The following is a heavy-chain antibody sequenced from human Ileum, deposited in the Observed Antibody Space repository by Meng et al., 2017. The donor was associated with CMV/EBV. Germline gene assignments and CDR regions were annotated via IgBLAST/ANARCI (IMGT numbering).Heavy chain of an antibody. J-gene: IGHJ4*02. Sequence: LRLSCTVSGGSISSGDFYWSWIRQSPEKGLEWIGYIYYTGITFYSPSLKSRLTISVDTSENQLSLKLNSVTAADTAVYYCARTNGGTFDYWGQGTLVTVSS. V-gene: IGHV4-30-4*08. CDR3: ARTNGGTFDY. CDR2: IYYTGIT. CDR1: GGSISSGDFY. D-gene: IGHD4-23*01.